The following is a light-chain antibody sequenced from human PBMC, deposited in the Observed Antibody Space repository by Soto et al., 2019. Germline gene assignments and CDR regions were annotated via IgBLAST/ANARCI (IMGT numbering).Light chain of an antibody. J-gene: IGLJ3*02. CDR2: DVS. CDR3: SSYTSSSTWV. Sequence: QSALTQPASVSGSPGQSITISCTGTSSDVGGYNHVSWYQQHPGNAPKLMIYDVSNRPSGVSNRISGSKSGNTASLTISGLQAEDEADYYCSSYTSSSTWVFGGGTKVTVL. V-gene: IGLV2-14*01. CDR1: SSDVGGYNH.